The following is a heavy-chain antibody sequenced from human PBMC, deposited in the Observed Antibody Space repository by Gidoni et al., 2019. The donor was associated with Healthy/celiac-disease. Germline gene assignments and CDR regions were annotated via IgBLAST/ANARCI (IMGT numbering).Heavy chain of an antibody. J-gene: IGHJ4*02. CDR2: INSDGSST. V-gene: IGHV3-74*01. CDR1: GFTFSSYW. Sequence: EVQLVESGGGLVQPGGSLRLSCAASGFTFSSYWMHWVLHAPGKGLVWVSRINSDGSSTSYADSVKGRFTISRDNAKNTLYLQMNSLRAEDTAVYYCARGVDYYDSSGYSESPDYWGQGTLVTVSS. D-gene: IGHD3-22*01. CDR3: ARGVDYYDSSGYSESPDY.